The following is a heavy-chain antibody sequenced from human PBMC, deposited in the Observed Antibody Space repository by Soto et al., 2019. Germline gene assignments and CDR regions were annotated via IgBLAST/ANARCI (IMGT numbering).Heavy chain of an antibody. Sequence: PSETLSLTCTVSGGSISISSYYWGWIRQPPGKGLEWIGSIYYSGSTYYNPSLKSRVTISVDTSKNQFSLKLSSVTAADTAVYYCARQGRDYYYSYYGMDVWGQGTTVTVSS. CDR2: IYYSGST. CDR3: ARQGRDYYYSYYGMDV. CDR1: GGSISISSYY. V-gene: IGHV4-39*01. J-gene: IGHJ6*02.